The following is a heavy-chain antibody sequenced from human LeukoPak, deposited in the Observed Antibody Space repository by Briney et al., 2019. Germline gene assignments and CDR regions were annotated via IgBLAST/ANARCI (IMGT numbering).Heavy chain of an antibody. CDR3: ATGGAYADAFDI. V-gene: IGHV1-69*11. CDR1: GYTFTGYY. D-gene: IGHD5-12*01. CDR2: IIPILRQS. J-gene: IGHJ3*02. Sequence: GASVKVSCKTSGYTFTGYYIHWVRQAPGQGLEWMGRIIPILRQSNSAQKFQGTVSITADEFTNTAYMELSSLRSEDTAVYYCATGGAYADAFDIWGQGTMVTVSS.